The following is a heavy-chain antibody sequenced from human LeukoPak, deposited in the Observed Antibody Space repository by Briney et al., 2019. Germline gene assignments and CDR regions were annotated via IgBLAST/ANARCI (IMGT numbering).Heavy chain of an antibody. D-gene: IGHD1-26*01. Sequence: SETLSLTCTVSGGSISSGSYYWSWIRQPAGKGLEWIGRIYTSGSTNYNPSLKSRVTISVDTSENQFSLKLSSVTAAGTAVYYCARDWGATTSVDYWGQGTLVTVSS. V-gene: IGHV4-61*02. CDR3: ARDWGATTSVDY. CDR2: IYTSGST. CDR1: GGSISSGSYY. J-gene: IGHJ4*02.